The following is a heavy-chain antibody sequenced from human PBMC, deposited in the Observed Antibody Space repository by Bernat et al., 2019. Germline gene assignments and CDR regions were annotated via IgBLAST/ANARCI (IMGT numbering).Heavy chain of an antibody. J-gene: IGHJ4*02. D-gene: IGHD3-22*01. Sequence: EVQLVESGGGLVQPGGSLRLSCAASGFTVSSNYMSWVRQAPGKGLEWVSVIYSGGSTYYADSVKGRFTISRDNSKNTLYLQMNSLRAEDTAVYYFAGDEGGYDSSLLGYWGQGTLVTVSS. V-gene: IGHV3-66*01. CDR3: AGDEGGYDSSLLGY. CDR1: GFTVSSNY. CDR2: IYSGGST.